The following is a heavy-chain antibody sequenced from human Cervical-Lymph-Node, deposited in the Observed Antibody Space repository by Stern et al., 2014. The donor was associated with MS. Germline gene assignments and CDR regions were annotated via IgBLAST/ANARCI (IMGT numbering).Heavy chain of an antibody. Sequence: QLQLQESGPGLVKPSETLSLTCTVSGGSISSSSYYWGWIRQPPGKGLEWIGSIYYSGSPYHTPSLKSRVPIPIDPPKTQFPLNLSSVTAADTAVYYCARWAYSSGWYNWFDPWGQGTLVTVSS. CDR3: ARWAYSSGWYNWFDP. D-gene: IGHD3-22*01. J-gene: IGHJ5*02. V-gene: IGHV4-39*01. CDR1: GGSISSSSYY. CDR2: IYYSGSP.